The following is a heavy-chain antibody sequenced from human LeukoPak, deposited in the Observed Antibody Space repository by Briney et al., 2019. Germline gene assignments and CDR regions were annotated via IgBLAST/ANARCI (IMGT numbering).Heavy chain of an antibody. CDR1: GFTFSSYA. J-gene: IGHJ4*02. CDR2: ISYDGSKK. CDR3: ARCYGAYYDFWSGYKGYYFDY. V-gene: IGHV3-30*04. D-gene: IGHD3-3*01. Sequence: GGSLRLSCAASGFTFSSYAMHWVRQAPGKGLEWVAVISYDGSKKYYVDSVKGRFTISRDNSKNTLYLQMNSLRAEDTAVYYCARCYGAYYDFWSGYKGYYFDYWGQGTLVTVSS.